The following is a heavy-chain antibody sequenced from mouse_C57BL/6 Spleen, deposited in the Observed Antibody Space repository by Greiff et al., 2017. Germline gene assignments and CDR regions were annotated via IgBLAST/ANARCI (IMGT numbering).Heavy chain of an antibody. Sequence: EVKLVESGGGLVKPGGSLKLSCAASGFTFSRYAMSWVRQTPEKRLEWVATISDGGSYTYYPDNVKGRFTISRDNAKNNLYLQMSHLKSEDTAMYYWARVATYPHWYFDVWGTGTTVTVSS. V-gene: IGHV5-4*03. J-gene: IGHJ1*03. CDR2: ISDGGSYT. D-gene: IGHD1-1*01. CDR1: GFTFSRYA. CDR3: ARVATYPHWYFDV.